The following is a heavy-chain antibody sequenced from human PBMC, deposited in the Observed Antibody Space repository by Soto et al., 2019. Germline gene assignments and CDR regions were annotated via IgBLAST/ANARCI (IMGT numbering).Heavy chain of an antibody. CDR1: GFTFSSYA. D-gene: IGHD3-10*01. CDR3: AKAPDYYYGSGSSENWFDP. V-gene: IGHV3-23*01. CDR2: ISGSGGST. J-gene: IGHJ5*02. Sequence: EVQLLESGGGLVQPGGSLRLSCAASGFTFSSYAMSWVRQAPGKGLEWVSAISGSGGSTYYADSVKGRFTISRDNSKNTLYLQMNSLRAEDTAVYYCAKAPDYYYGSGSSENWFDPWGQGTLVTVSS.